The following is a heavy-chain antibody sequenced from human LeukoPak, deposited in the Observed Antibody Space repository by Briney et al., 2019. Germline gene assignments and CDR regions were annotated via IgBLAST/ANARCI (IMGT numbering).Heavy chain of an antibody. D-gene: IGHD6-13*01. CDR2: ISSSGSTI. V-gene: IGHV3-11*01. J-gene: IGHJ4*02. CDR3: ARDGSSWLRLVDY. CDR1: GFTFSDYY. Sequence: GGSLRLSCAASGFTFSDYYMGWIRQAPGKGLEWVSYISSSGSTIYYADSVKGRFTISRDNAKNSLYPQMNSLRAEDTAVYYCARDGSSWLRLVDYWGQGTLVTVSS.